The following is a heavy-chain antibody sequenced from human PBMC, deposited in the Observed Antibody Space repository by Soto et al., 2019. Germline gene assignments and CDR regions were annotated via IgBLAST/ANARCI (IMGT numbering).Heavy chain of an antibody. Sequence: EVQLVESGGGLVQPGGSLRLSCAASGFTFSSYWMHWVRQDPGKGLVWVSRIYTDGSRTNYADSVKGRFTISRDNAKNTLYLQIHSLRAEDTAVYYCARGLMHLYGMDVWGQGTTVTVSS. CDR1: GFTFSSYW. D-gene: IGHD3-16*01. J-gene: IGHJ6*02. CDR2: IYTDGSRT. V-gene: IGHV3-74*01. CDR3: ARGLMHLYGMDV.